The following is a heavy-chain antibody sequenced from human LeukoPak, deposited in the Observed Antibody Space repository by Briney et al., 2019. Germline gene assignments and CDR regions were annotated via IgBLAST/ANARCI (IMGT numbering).Heavy chain of an antibody. CDR3: ARGIRDRERIGGSTPPAFDI. D-gene: IGHD5-24*01. Sequence: GGSLRLSCAASGFTFSSYEMNWVRQAPGKGLEWVSYISSSDSTIYYADSVKGRFTISRDNAKNSLYLQMNSLRAEDTAVYYCARGIRDRERIGGSTPPAFDIWGQGAMVTVSS. CDR1: GFTFSSYE. J-gene: IGHJ3*02. V-gene: IGHV3-48*03. CDR2: ISSSDSTI.